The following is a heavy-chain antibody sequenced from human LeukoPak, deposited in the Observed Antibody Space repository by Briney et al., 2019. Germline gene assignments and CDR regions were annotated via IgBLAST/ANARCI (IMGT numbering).Heavy chain of an antibody. Sequence: GGSLTLSCAASGFTFNKSWMSWIRQPPAKGLEGVSAINCSGGSTYSADSVKGRFTISRGNSKNTLYLQMNSLRAEDTAVYYCARARTSDPSSIAARPNVLLAFDIWGQGTMVTVSS. V-gene: IGHV3-23*01. CDR2: INCSGGST. J-gene: IGHJ3*02. CDR1: GFTFNKSW. D-gene: IGHD6-6*01. CDR3: ARARTSDPSSIAARPNVLLAFDI.